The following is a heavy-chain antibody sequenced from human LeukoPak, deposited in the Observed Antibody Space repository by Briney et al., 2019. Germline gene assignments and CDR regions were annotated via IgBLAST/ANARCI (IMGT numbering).Heavy chain of an antibody. Sequence: GGSLRLSCAASGFAFSSYEMNWVRQAPGKGLEWISYISGRGEAIFYADSVQGRFTISRDNAKNSIYLQMNGLTAEDTAVYYCARTYGSGSLDYGGQGTLVTVSS. D-gene: IGHD2-15*01. CDR3: ARTYGSGSLDY. J-gene: IGHJ4*02. CDR1: GFAFSSYE. V-gene: IGHV3-48*03. CDR2: ISGRGEAI.